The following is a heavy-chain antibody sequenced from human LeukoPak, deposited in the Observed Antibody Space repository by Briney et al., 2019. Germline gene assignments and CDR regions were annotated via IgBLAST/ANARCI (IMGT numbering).Heavy chain of an antibody. CDR2: MNPNSGNT. CDR3: ARGRGTMVRGVIFRWFDP. CDR1: GYTFSAYY. J-gene: IGHJ5*02. Sequence: ASVKVSRKASGYTFSAYYMHWVRRAPGQGLEWMGWMNPNSGNTGYAQKFQGRVTMTRNTSISTAYMKLSSLRSEDTAVYYCARGRGTMVRGVIFRWFDPWGQGTLVTVSS. V-gene: IGHV1-8*02. D-gene: IGHD3-10*01.